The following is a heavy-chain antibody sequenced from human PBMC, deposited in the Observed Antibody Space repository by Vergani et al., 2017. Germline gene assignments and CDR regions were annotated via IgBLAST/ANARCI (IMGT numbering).Heavy chain of an antibody. CDR3: ARVEYYXFWSGYYTYYYMDV. V-gene: IGHV3-21*01. CDR1: GFTFSSYS. J-gene: IGHJ6*03. Sequence: EVQLVESGGGLVKPGGSLRLSCAASGFTFSSYSMNWVRQAPGKGLEWVSSISSSSSYIYYADSVKGRFTISRDNAKNSLYLQMNSLRAEDTAVYYCARVEYYXFWSGYYTYYYMDVWGKGTTVTVSS. D-gene: IGHD3-3*01. CDR2: ISSSSSYI.